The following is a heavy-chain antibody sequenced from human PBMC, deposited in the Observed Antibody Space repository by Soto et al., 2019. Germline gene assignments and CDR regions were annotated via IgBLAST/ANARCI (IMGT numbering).Heavy chain of an antibody. D-gene: IGHD1-26*01. CDR1: GGSISSGGYY. V-gene: IGHV4-31*03. Sequence: QVQLQESGPGLVKPSQTLSLTCTVSGGSISSGGYYWGWIRQHPGKGLEWIGYIYYSGSTYYNPSLKSRVTISVDTSKNQFSLKLSSVTAADTAVYYCARRRGSGSYNFDYWGQGTLVTVSS. CDR2: IYYSGST. J-gene: IGHJ4*02. CDR3: ARRRGSGSYNFDY.